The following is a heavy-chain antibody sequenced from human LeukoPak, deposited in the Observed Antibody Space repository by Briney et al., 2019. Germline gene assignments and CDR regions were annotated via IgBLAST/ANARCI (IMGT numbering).Heavy chain of an antibody. CDR1: GGSFSGYY. D-gene: IGHD2-2*01. J-gene: IGHJ6*02. CDR3: ASFSCSSTSCSLVATEQLGEYYYGMDV. CDR2: INHSGSP. V-gene: IGHV4-34*01. Sequence: SETLSLTCAVYGGSFSGYYWSWIRQPPGKGLEWIGEINHSGSPNYNPSLKSRVTISVDTSKNQFSLKLSSVTAADTAVYYCASFSCSSTSCSLVATEQLGEYYYGMDVWGQGTTVTVSS.